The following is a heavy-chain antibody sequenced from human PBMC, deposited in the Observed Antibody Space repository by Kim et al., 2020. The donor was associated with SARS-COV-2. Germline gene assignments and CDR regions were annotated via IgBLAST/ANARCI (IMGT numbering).Heavy chain of an antibody. CDR3: RIGFISPGDPFDI. CDR2: ISYDGSKK. V-gene: IGHV3-30*04. CDR1: GFTFSTHT. D-gene: IGHD3-10*01. J-gene: IGHJ3*02. Sequence: GGSLRLSCVVSGFTFSTHTLHWVRQAPGKGLEWVALISYDGSKKYFADFVKGRFTISRDNSKNTLYLQMNSLRAEDTALYYCRIGFISPGDPFDIWGQGTMVTVSS.